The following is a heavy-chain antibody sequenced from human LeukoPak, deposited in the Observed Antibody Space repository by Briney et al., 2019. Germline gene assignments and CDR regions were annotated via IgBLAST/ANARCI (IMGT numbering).Heavy chain of an antibody. CDR1: GYSFTSYW. CDR3: ARSNGYCSSTSCYTFDY. D-gene: IGHD2-2*02. J-gene: IGHJ4*02. CDR2: XXPXDSDX. V-gene: IGHV5-51*01. Sequence: GESLKISCKGSGYSFTSYWIGWVRQMPGKGXXXXXXXXPXDSDXXXXXSXXXXXXXXXXXXXXTAYLQWSSLKASDTAMYYCARSNGYCSSTSCYTFDYWGQGTLVTVSS.